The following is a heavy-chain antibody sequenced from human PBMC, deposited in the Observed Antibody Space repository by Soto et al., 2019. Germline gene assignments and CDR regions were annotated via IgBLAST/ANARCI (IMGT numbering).Heavy chain of an antibody. CDR1: GYTFSNYG. CDR3: ARVVPGAEAWFGP. V-gene: IGHV1-18*01. CDR2: FSLYSDGT. Sequence: QVQLVQSGGEVKRPGASVKVSCKTSGYTFSNYGITWVRQAPGQPLEWLGWFSLYSDGTNYAQKFLGRDSMTTDTYKTTAYMELRSLRSADTAVYYCARVVPGAEAWFGPWGQGTLVTVVS. D-gene: IGHD2-2*01. J-gene: IGHJ5*02.